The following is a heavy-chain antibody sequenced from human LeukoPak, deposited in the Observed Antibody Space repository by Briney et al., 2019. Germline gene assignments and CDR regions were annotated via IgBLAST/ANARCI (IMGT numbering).Heavy chain of an antibody. J-gene: IGHJ3*02. V-gene: IGHV3-30-3*01. CDR2: ISYDGSNK. CDR3: ASTSSQYDFWSGYHPSEAFDI. CDR1: GFTFSSYA. D-gene: IGHD3-3*01. Sequence: PGGSLRLSCAASGFTFSSYAMHWVRQAPGKGLEWVAVISYDGSNKYYADSVKGRFTISRDNSKNTLYLQMNSLRAEDTAVYYCASTSSQYDFWSGYHPSEAFDIWGQGTMVTVSS.